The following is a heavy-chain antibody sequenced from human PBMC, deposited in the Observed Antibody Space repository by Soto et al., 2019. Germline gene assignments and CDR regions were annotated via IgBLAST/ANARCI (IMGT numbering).Heavy chain of an antibody. V-gene: IGHV4-39*01. Sequence: PSETLSLTCTVSGGSISSSSYYWGWIRQPPGEGLEWIGSIYYSGSTYYNPSLKSRVTISVDTSKNQFSLKLSSVTAADTAVYYCARSESNYYGSGSYYPNWFDPWGQGTLVTVSS. CDR2: IYYSGST. J-gene: IGHJ5*02. D-gene: IGHD3-10*01. CDR1: GGSISSSSYY. CDR3: ARSESNYYGSGSYYPNWFDP.